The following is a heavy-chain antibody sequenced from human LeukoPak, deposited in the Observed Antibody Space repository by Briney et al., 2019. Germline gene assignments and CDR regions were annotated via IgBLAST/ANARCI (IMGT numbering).Heavy chain of an antibody. J-gene: IGHJ4*02. Sequence: SETLSLTCTVSGGSISSYYWSWIRQPPGKGLEWIGYIYYSGSTNYNPSLKSRVTISVDTSKNQFPLKLSSVTAADTAVYYCARVGYYDSSGSIDYWGQGTLVTVSS. CDR1: GGSISSYY. CDR3: ARVGYYDSSGSIDY. CDR2: IYYSGST. V-gene: IGHV4-59*01. D-gene: IGHD3-22*01.